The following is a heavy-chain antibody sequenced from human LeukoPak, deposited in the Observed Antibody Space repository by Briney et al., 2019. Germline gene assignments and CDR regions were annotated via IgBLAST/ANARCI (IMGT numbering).Heavy chain of an antibody. J-gene: IGHJ4*02. D-gene: IGHD2-2*01. CDR2: IYYTGPT. CDR3: ARFSWGCSTASCYLTN. V-gene: IGHV4-59*11. Sequence: PSETLSLTCTVGGGSLRGHYWGWIRQPPGKGLELVGHIYYTGPTFYNPSLNSRVTITLDTSRNQFSLRLTSVIAADTAVYYCARFSWGCSTASCYLTNWGQGALVTVSS. CDR1: GGSLRGHY.